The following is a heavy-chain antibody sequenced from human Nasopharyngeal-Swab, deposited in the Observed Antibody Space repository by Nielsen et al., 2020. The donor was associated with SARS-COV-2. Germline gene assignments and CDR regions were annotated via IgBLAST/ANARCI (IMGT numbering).Heavy chain of an antibody. Sequence: AGSLRLSCAASGFTFSDYYMSWIRQAPGKGLEWVSYISSSGSTIYYADSVKGRFTISRDNAKNSLYLQMNSLGAEDTAVYYCARDGFGEFDYYYYGMDVWGQGTAVTVSS. V-gene: IGHV3-11*04. D-gene: IGHD3-10*01. J-gene: IGHJ6*02. CDR2: ISSSGSTI. CDR3: ARDGFGEFDYYYYGMDV. CDR1: GFTFSDYY.